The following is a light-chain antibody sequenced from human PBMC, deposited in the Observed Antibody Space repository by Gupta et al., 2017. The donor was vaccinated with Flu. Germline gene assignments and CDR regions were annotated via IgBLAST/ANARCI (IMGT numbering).Light chain of an antibody. Sequence: QSALTQPASVSGSPGQSITIPCPGTSSDVGGYNYVSWYQQHPGIAPKLLIYEVSNRPSGVSNRFSGSKSGNTASLTISGLQAEDESDYYCSSYSSSSTLFVFGTGTKVTVL. J-gene: IGLJ1*01. CDR2: EVS. V-gene: IGLV2-14*01. CDR3: SSYSSSSTLFV. CDR1: SSDVGGYNY.